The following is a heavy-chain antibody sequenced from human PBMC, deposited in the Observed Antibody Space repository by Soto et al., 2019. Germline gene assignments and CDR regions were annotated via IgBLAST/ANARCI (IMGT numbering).Heavy chain of an antibody. CDR1: GCTFSSYA. D-gene: IGHD1-26*01. CDR3: ARGVVVGATVHYYYYGMDV. Sequence: SVKVSCKASGCTFSSYAISCVRQAPGQGLEWMGGIIPIFGTANYAQKFQGRVTITADESTSTAYMELSSLRSEDTAVYYCARGVVVGATVHYYYYGMDVWGQGTTVTVSS. V-gene: IGHV1-69*13. CDR2: IIPIFGTA. J-gene: IGHJ6*02.